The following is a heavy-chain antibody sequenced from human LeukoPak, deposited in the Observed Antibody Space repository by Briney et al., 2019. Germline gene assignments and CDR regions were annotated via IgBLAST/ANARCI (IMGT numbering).Heavy chain of an antibody. J-gene: IGHJ5*02. CDR3: AKEGPYYDFWSGPHDWFDP. CDR2: ISGSGGST. V-gene: IGHV3-23*01. CDR1: GFTFSSYS. D-gene: IGHD3-3*01. Sequence: GGSLRLSCAASGFTFSSYSMNWVRQAPGKGLEWVSAISGSGGSTYYADSVKGRFTISRDNSKNTLYLQMNSLRAEDTAVYYCAKEGPYYDFWSGPHDWFDPWGQGTLVTVSS.